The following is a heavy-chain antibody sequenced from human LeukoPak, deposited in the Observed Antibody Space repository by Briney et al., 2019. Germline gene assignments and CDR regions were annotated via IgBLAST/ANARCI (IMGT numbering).Heavy chain of an antibody. V-gene: IGHV4-39*07. CDR2: IYYSGST. CDR3: ARASHGWYFDL. D-gene: IGHD6-6*01. CDR1: GGSININTYY. J-gene: IGHJ2*01. Sequence: PSETLSLTCTVSGGSININTYYWGWIRQTPGKGLEWIGSIYYSGSTYYNPSLKSRVTISVDTSKNQFSLKLSSVTAADTAVYHCARASHGWYFDLWGRGTLVTVSS.